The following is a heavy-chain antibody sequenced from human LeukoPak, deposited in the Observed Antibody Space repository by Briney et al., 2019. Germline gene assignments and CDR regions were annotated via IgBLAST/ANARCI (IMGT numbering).Heavy chain of an antibody. CDR2: ISTSSSSFI. J-gene: IGHJ4*02. D-gene: IGHD5-12*01. V-gene: IGHV3-21*01. CDR1: GITFNTYS. Sequence: GGSLRLSCVASGITFNTYSMNWVRQAPGKGLEWVSSISTSSSSFIYYADSVKGRFTISRDNAKNSLYLQMNSLRAEDTAIYYCARDRVATNFFDYWGQGTLVTVSS. CDR3: ARDRVATNFFDY.